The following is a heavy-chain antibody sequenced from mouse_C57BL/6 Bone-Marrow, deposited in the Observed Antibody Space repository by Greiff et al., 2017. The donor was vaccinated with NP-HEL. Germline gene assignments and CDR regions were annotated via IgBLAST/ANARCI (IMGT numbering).Heavy chain of an antibody. J-gene: IGHJ2*01. V-gene: IGHV1-55*01. CDR1: GYTFTSYW. CDR2: IYPGSGST. D-gene: IGHD1-1*01. Sequence: QVQLQQPGAGIVKPGASVKMSCKASGYTFTSYWITWVKQRPGQGLEWIGDIYPGSGSTNYNEKIKSKATLTVDTSSSTAYMQLSSLTSEDSAVYYCAIEGSTVVAYYFDYWDQGTTLTVSS. CDR3: AIEGSTVVAYYFDY.